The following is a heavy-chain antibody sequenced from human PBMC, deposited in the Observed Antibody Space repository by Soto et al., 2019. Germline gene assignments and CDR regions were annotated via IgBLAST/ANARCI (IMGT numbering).Heavy chain of an antibody. CDR3: AKDLNLCSGGSCYSAYYYYGMDV. Sequence: GGSLRLSCAAFGFTFSSYAMSWVRQAPGKGLEWVSAISGSGGSTYYADSVKGRFTISRDNSKNTLYLQMNSLRAEDTAVYYCAKDLNLCSGGSCYSAYYYYGMDVWGQGTTVTVSS. V-gene: IGHV3-23*01. CDR2: ISGSGGST. J-gene: IGHJ6*02. D-gene: IGHD2-15*01. CDR1: GFTFSSYA.